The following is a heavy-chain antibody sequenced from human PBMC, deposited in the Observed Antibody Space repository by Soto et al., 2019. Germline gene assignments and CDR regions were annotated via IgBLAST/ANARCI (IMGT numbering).Heavy chain of an antibody. CDR1: GFTFSSHA. CDR2: ISYDGSNK. V-gene: IGHV3-30-3*01. Sequence: QMQLVESGGGVVQPGRSLRLSCAASGFTFSSHAMHWVRQAPVKGLEWVAVISYDGSNKYYADSVKGRFTISRDNSKNTLYLQMNSLIPEDTAMYYCARGSDSINWYYFYAMDVWGQGTTVTVSS. J-gene: IGHJ6*02. D-gene: IGHD6-13*01. CDR3: ARGSDSINWYYFYAMDV.